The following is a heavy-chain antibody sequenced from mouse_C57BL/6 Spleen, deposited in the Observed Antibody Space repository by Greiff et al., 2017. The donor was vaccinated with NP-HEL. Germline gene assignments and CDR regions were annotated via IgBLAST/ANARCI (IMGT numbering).Heavy chain of an antibody. CDR3: ARTNLLLRDYYAMDY. Sequence: QVQLKESGAELVKPGASVKISCKASGYAFSSYWMNWVKQRPGKGLEWIGQIYPGDGDTNYNGKFTGKATLTADNSSSTAYMQLSSLTSEDSAVYFCARTNLLLRDYYAMDYWGQGTSVTVSS. J-gene: IGHJ4*01. CDR2: IYPGDGDT. V-gene: IGHV1-80*01. CDR1: GYAFSSYW. D-gene: IGHD1-1*01.